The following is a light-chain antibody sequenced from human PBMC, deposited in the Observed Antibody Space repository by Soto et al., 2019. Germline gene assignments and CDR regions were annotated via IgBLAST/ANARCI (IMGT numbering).Light chain of an antibody. CDR1: QSISSW. CDR2: KAS. V-gene: IGKV1-5*03. J-gene: IGKJ1*01. Sequence: DIQMTQSPSTLSASVGDSVTITCRASQSISSWLAWYQQKPGKAPKLLIYKASSLQSGDPSRFSGSGSGTEFTFTIGSQQPNDFATYYGQHYNRYSTLGQETKVEIE. CDR3: QHYNRYST.